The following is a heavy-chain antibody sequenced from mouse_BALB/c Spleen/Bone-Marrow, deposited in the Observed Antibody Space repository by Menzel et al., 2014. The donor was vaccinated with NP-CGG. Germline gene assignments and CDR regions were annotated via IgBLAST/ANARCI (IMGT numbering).Heavy chain of an antibody. Sequence: EVQLQQSGPGLVKPSQSLSLTCTVTGYSVTSDYAWDWIRQFPGNKLEWMGYISYSGSTSYNPSLKSRVSITRGTSKNQFFLQLNSVTTEDTATYYCARGGYDDAMDYWGQGTSVTVSS. V-gene: IGHV3-2*02. CDR2: ISYSGST. J-gene: IGHJ4*01. CDR3: ARGGYDDAMDY. CDR1: GYSVTSDYA. D-gene: IGHD2-14*01.